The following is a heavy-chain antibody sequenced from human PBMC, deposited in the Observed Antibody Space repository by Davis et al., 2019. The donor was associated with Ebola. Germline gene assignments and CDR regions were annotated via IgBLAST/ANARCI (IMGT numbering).Heavy chain of an antibody. J-gene: IGHJ5*02. CDR3: ARGRDFGVVITRGWFDP. V-gene: IGHV4-34*01. CDR2: INHSGST. D-gene: IGHD3-3*01. CDR1: GGSFSGYY. Sequence: PSETLSLTCAVYGGSFSGYYWSWIRQPPGKGLEWIGEINHSGSTNCNPSLKSRVTISVDTSKNQFSLKLSSVTAADTAVYYCARGRDFGVVITRGWFDPWGQGTLVTVSS.